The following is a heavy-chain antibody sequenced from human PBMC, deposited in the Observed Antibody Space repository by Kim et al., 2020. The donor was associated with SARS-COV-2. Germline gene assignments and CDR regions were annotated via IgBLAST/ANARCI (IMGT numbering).Heavy chain of an antibody. V-gene: IGHV3-11*01. J-gene: IGHJ4*02. CDR3: ARDPYSGYDYYFDY. D-gene: IGHD5-12*01. Sequence: ADPVKGRFTISRDNAKNSLYLQMNSLRAEDTAVYYCARDPYSGYDYYFDYWGQGTLVTVSS.